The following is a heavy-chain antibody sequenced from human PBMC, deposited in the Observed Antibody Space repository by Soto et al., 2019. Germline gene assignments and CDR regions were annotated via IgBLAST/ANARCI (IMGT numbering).Heavy chain of an antibody. V-gene: IGHV1-18*01. Sequence: GASVKVSCKASGYTFTSYGISWVRQAPGQGLEWMGWISAYNGNTNYAQKLQGRVTMTTDTSTSTAYMELRSLRSDDTAVYYCARVLRRWRSSQYSSSWYGEDYYYGMDVWGQGTTVTVSS. CDR1: GYTFTSYG. CDR3: ARVLRRWRSSQYSSSWYGEDYYYGMDV. D-gene: IGHD6-13*01. CDR2: ISAYNGNT. J-gene: IGHJ6*02.